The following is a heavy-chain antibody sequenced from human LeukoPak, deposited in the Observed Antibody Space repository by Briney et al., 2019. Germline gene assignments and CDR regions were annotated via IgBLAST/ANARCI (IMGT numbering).Heavy chain of an antibody. CDR2: IYYSGST. Sequence: PSETLSLTCTVSGGSISSSSYYWGWIRQPPGKGLEWIGSIYYSGSTYYNPSLKSRVTISVDTSKNQFSLKLSSVTAADTAVYYCARQISGWGRGYYYYYYMDVWGKGTTVTVSS. CDR3: ARQISGWGRGYYYYYYMDV. CDR1: GGSISSSSYY. J-gene: IGHJ6*03. V-gene: IGHV4-39*01. D-gene: IGHD6-19*01.